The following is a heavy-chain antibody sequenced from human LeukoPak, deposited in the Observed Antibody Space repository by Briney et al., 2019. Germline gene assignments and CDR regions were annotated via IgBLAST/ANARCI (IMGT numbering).Heavy chain of an antibody. Sequence: SETLSLTCTVSGGSISSDSYYWGWIRQPPGKGLEWIGYMYHTGTSYYNPSLKSRVTISVDTSKNQFSLKLSSVTAEDTAVYYCARHFGWVGGNVDYWDQGTQVTVSS. D-gene: IGHD3-9*01. J-gene: IGHJ4*02. V-gene: IGHV4-39*01. CDR2: MYHTGTS. CDR3: ARHFGWVGGNVDY. CDR1: GGSISSDSYY.